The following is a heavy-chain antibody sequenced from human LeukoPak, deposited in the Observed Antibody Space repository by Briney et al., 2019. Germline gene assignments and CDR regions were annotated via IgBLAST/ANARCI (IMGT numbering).Heavy chain of an antibody. CDR3: ARDSGTVSDAFDI. D-gene: IGHD4-11*01. V-gene: IGHV3-7*05. J-gene: IGHJ3*02. Sequence: GGSLRLSCVASGFTFSRHWMSWVRQVPGRGLEWVANIKQDGSEKYYLDSVKGRFTISRDNAKNSLYLQMISLRAEDTAVYFCARDSGTVSDAFDIWGQGTMVTVSS. CDR1: GFTFSRHW. CDR2: IKQDGSEK.